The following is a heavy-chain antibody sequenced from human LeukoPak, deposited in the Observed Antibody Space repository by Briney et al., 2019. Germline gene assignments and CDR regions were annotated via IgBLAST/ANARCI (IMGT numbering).Heavy chain of an antibody. J-gene: IGHJ4*02. D-gene: IGHD6-19*01. Sequence: SETLSLTCTVSGGSISSYYWSWIRQPPGKGLEWIGYIYYSESTNYNPSLKSRVTISVDTSKNQFSLKLSSVTAADTAVYYCARRPAGTYGALDYWGQGTLVTVSS. CDR1: GGSISSYY. V-gene: IGHV4-59*08. CDR2: IYYSEST. CDR3: ARRPAGTYGALDY.